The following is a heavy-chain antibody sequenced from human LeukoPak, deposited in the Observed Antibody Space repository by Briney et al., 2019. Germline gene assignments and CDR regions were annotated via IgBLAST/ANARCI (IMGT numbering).Heavy chain of an antibody. Sequence: ASVKVSCKASGYTFTSYAMNWVRQAPGQGLEWMGWINTNTGNPTYAQGFTGRFVFSLDTSVSTAYLQISSLKAEDTAVYYCARDREPLFDLDWDSSSPNWFDPWGQGTLVTVSS. CDR3: ARDREPLFDLDWDSSSPNWFDP. CDR2: INTNTGNP. V-gene: IGHV7-4-1*02. CDR1: GYTFTSYA. D-gene: IGHD6-13*01. J-gene: IGHJ5*02.